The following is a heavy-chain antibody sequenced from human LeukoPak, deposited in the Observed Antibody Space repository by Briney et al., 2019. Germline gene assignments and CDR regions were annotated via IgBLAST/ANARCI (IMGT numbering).Heavy chain of an antibody. J-gene: IGHJ3*02. V-gene: IGHV3-21*01. Sequence: GGSLRLPCAASGFTFSTSWMTWVRQAPGKGLEWVSSISSSSSYIYYADSVKGRFTISRDNAKNSLYLQMNSLRAEDTAVYYCARDSSGYHDAFDIWGQGTMVTVAS. CDR2: ISSSSSYI. CDR3: ARDSSGYHDAFDI. D-gene: IGHD3-22*01. CDR1: GFTFSTSW.